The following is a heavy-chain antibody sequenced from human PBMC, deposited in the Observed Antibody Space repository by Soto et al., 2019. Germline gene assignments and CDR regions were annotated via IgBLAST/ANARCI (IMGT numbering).Heavy chain of an antibody. CDR3: SRGHPPDL. Sequence: EVQVVESGGGLIQPGGSLRLSCAASGFTVSSNYMTWVRQAPGKGLEWVSILWSAGLTYYAYYVKGRFTISRDHYKNTLYLQMTSLSAEASAVYYCSRGHPPDLWGQGTLVTVSS. CDR1: GFTVSSNY. J-gene: IGHJ5*02. V-gene: IGHV3-53*01. CDR2: LWSAGLT.